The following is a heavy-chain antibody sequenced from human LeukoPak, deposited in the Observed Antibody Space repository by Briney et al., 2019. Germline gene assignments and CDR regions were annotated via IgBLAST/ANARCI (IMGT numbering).Heavy chain of an antibody. CDR2: IYYSGST. D-gene: IGHD3-3*01. V-gene: IGHV4-31*03. J-gene: IGHJ4*02. Sequence: SQTLSLTCSVSGGSISGSGLYWSWFRQFPTKGLEYIGYIYYSGSTDYNPSLKSRVTISVDTSKNRFSLKLASVSAADTAVYYCARESLGVETTPEWGPGTLVTVSS. CDR1: GGSISGSGLY. CDR3: ARESLGVETTPE.